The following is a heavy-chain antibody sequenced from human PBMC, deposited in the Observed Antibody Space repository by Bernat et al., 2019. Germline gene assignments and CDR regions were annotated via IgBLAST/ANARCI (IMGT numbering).Heavy chain of an antibody. J-gene: IGHJ4*02. CDR2: IYWDDDK. CDR1: GFSLSTSGVG. V-gene: IGHV2-5*02. Sequence: QITLKESGPTLVKPTQTLTLTCTFSGFSLSTSGVGVGWIRQPPGKALEWLALIYWDDDKRYSPSLKSRLTITKDTSKNQVVLTMAHMDPVDTATYYCAHHSLGYYDSSGPPGADYWGQGTLVTVSS. CDR3: AHHSLGYYDSSGPPGADY. D-gene: IGHD3-22*01.